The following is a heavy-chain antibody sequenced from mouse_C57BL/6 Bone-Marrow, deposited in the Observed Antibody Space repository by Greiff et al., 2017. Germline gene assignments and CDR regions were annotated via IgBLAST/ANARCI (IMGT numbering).Heavy chain of an antibody. Sequence: EVKLVESGGGLVKPGRSLTLSCAVSGFTFSSYALSWVRQTPDKRLAWVATISDGGSYTYYPDNVKGRFTISRDNAKNNLYLQMIHMKSEDTAMYYCARDGETAQAFYAMDDWGKGTSVTVSS. D-gene: IGHD3-2*02. CDR3: ARDGETAQAFYAMDD. CDR1: GFTFSSYA. CDR2: ISDGGSYT. J-gene: IGHJ4*01. V-gene: IGHV5-4*01.